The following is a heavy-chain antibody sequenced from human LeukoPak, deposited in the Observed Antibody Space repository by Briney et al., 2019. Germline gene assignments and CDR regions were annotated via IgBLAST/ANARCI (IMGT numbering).Heavy chain of an antibody. CDR3: ARPMGSRDAFDI. Sequence: PSQTLSLTCPVSGGSVSRYYWSWIRQPPGKGLEWIGYIYYSGSTNYNPSLKGRVTISVDTSKNQFSLKLSSVTAADTAVYYCARPMGSRDAFDIWGEGTMVTVSS. J-gene: IGHJ3*02. V-gene: IGHV4-59*02. CDR2: IYYSGST. CDR1: GGSVSRYY. D-gene: IGHD1-26*01.